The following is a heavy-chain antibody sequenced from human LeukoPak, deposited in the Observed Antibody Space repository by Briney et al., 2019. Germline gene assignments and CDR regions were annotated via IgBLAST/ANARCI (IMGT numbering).Heavy chain of an antibody. CDR3: ARRQYYDRPKYLPKPYYFDY. V-gene: IGHV5-51*01. D-gene: IGHD3-22*01. Sequence: GESLKISCKGSGYSFSSQWIGWVRQMPGKGLEWMGIIYPDDSDTKYSPSFQGQVTISADKSISTAYLQWSSLKASDTAMYYCARRQYYDRPKYLPKPYYFDYWGQGTLVTVSS. J-gene: IGHJ4*02. CDR1: GYSFSSQW. CDR2: IYPDDSDT.